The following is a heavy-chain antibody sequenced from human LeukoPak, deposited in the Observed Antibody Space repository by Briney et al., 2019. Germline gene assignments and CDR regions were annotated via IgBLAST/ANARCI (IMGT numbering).Heavy chain of an antibody. J-gene: IGHJ6*03. D-gene: IGHD6-13*01. Sequence: GGSLRLSCAASGFTFSSYSMNWVRQAPGKGLEWVSSISSSSSYIYYADSVKGRFTISRDNAKNSLYLQMNSLRAEDTAVYYCARAEYSSSWNYYYYYYMDVWGKGTTVTVSS. CDR2: ISSSSSYI. V-gene: IGHV3-21*01. CDR1: GFTFSSYS. CDR3: ARAEYSSSWNYYYYYYMDV.